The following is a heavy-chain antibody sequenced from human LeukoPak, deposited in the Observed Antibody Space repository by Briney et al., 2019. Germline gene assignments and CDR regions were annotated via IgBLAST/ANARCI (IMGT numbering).Heavy chain of an antibody. CDR2: ISTNGGHT. CDR1: GFSFSNYA. Sequence: GGSLRLSCSASGFSFSNYAMHWVRQAPGKGLEYVSAISTNGGHTYYADSVKGRFTISRDNSKNTLYLQMNSLRAEDTAVYYCAALRVTVEYWGQGTLVTVSS. V-gene: IGHV3-64*04. J-gene: IGHJ4*02. D-gene: IGHD2-21*02. CDR3: AALRVTVEY.